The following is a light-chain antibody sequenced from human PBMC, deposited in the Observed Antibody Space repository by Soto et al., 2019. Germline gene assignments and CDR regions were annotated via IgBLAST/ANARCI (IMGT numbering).Light chain of an antibody. CDR3: TSWTTSTTMI. CDR1: SSDIGAYNF. J-gene: IGLJ2*01. CDR2: DVN. Sequence: QSVLTQPASVSGSPGQSITISCTGTSSDIGAYNFVSWYQQHPGKAPKLMLYDVNIRPSGVSNRFSGSESGNTASLTIPGLQSEDEADYYCTSWTTSTTMIFGGGTKVTVL. V-gene: IGLV2-14*03.